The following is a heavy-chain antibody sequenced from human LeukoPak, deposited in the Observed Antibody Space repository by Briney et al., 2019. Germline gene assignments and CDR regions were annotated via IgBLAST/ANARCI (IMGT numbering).Heavy chain of an antibody. CDR2: INPNNGGT. J-gene: IGHJ4*02. CDR3: GRDRHWNQGNFDY. V-gene: IGHV1-2*02. CDR1: GYTITGYY. Sequence: ASVKVSCKAFGYTITGYYIHWVRQAPGQGLEWMGWINPNNGGTNSAQKFQGRVTMTRDTSIGTAYMELNRLRYDDTAVYYCGRDRHWNQGNFDYWGQGTLVTVSS. D-gene: IGHD1-1*01.